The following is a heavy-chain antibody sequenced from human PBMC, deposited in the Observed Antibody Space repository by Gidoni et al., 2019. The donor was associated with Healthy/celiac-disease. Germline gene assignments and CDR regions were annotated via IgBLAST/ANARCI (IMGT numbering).Heavy chain of an antibody. J-gene: IGHJ3*02. D-gene: IGHD2-15*01. V-gene: IGHV4-30-2*01. CDR2: IYHSGST. CDR3: ARTLMGFRTHVVVDAFDI. Sequence: QLQLQESGSGLVKPSQTLSLTCAVSGGSISSGGYSWSWIRQPPGKGLEWIGYIYHSGSTYYNPSLKSRVTISVDRSKNQFSLKLSSVTAADTAVYYCARTLMGFRTHVVVDAFDIWGQGTMVTVSS. CDR1: GGSISSGGYS.